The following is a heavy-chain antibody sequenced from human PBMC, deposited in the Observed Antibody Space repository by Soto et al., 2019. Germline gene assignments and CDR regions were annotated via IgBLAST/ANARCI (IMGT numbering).Heavy chain of an antibody. CDR1: GYSFTSYW. Sequence: EVQLVQSGAEVKKPGESLKISCKASGYSFTSYWIGWVRQMPGKGLEWMGIIYPDDSDTRYSPSFQGLVTISADKSINTAYLQWSGLKASDTAMYLCARPFDTSGWYDYWGQGTLVTVSS. V-gene: IGHV5-51*01. D-gene: IGHD6-19*01. CDR2: IYPDDSDT. J-gene: IGHJ4*02. CDR3: ARPFDTSGWYDY.